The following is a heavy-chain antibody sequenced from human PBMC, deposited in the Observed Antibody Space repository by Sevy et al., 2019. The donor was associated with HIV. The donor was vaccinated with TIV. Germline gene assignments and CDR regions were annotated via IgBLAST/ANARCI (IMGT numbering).Heavy chain of an antibody. CDR1: GGTFSSYA. J-gene: IGHJ3*02. V-gene: IGHV1-69*13. D-gene: IGHD5-12*01. CDR2: IIPIFGTA. CDR3: ARGTEMAKTTGNAFDI. Sequence: ASVKVSCKASGGTFSSYAISWVRQAPGQGLEWMGRIIPIFGTANYAQKFQGSVTITADESTNTAYMELSSLRSKDTAVYYSARGTEMAKTTGNAFDIWGQGTMVNVSS.